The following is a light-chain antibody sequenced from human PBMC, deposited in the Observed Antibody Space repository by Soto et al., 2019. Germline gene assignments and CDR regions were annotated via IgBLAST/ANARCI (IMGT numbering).Light chain of an antibody. V-gene: IGKV3-20*01. Sequence: ENVLTQSPGTLSLSPGERATLSCRASQSVSSTYLAWYQQKPGQAPRLLIYGASSRATGIPDRFSGSGSGTDFTLTISRLEPEDFAVYYCQQYGSSPSTFGQGIRLEIK. CDR2: GAS. CDR3: QQYGSSPST. CDR1: QSVSSTY. J-gene: IGKJ5*01.